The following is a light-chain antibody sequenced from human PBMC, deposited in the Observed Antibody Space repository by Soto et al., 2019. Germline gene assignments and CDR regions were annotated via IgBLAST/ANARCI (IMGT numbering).Light chain of an antibody. CDR3: QHYNSWPPFT. CDR1: LIFGSL. J-gene: IGKJ3*01. Sequence: IVMTQSPVTLSVSPGERDTLSCRASLIFGSLLAWYQHKPGQVPRLLIYAASTRATGIPDRLSGSGSGTEFTLPISSLRSEDFAVYYCQHYNSWPPFTFGPGTKVVIK. CDR2: AAS. V-gene: IGKV3-15*01.